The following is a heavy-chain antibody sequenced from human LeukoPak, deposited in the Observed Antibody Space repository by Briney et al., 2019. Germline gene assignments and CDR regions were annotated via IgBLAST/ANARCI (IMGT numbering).Heavy chain of an antibody. CDR2: ISAYNGNT. D-gene: IGHD3-22*01. CDR1: GYTFTSYG. J-gene: IGHJ4*02. Sequence: GASVKVSCKASGYTFTSYGISWVRQAPGQGLEWMGWISAYNGNTNYAQKLQGRVTMTTDTSTGTAYMELRSLRSDDTAVYYCARAVYYYDSSGQSDYWGQGTLVTVSS. V-gene: IGHV1-18*01. CDR3: ARAVYYYDSSGQSDY.